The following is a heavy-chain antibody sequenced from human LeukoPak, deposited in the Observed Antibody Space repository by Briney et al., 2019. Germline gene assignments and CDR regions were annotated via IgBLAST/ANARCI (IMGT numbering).Heavy chain of an antibody. V-gene: IGHV4-34*01. CDR2: INHSGST. Sequence: PSETLSLTCAVYGGSFSGYYWSWIRQPPGKGLEWIGEINHSGSTNYNPSLKSRVTISVDTSKNQFSLKLSSVTAADTVVYYCARPNSRYYYGSGSLIYWGQGTLVTVSS. CDR3: ARPNSRYYYGSGSLIY. J-gene: IGHJ4*02. CDR1: GGSFSGYY. D-gene: IGHD3-10*01.